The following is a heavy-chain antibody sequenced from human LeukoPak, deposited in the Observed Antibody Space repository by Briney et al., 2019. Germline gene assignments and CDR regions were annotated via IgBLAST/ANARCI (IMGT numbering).Heavy chain of an antibody. D-gene: IGHD1-26*01. CDR3: AARIVGGRYFDY. J-gene: IGHJ4*02. CDR1: CGPLTSWYW. Sequence: KASGTLSLPCAVSCGPLTSWYWWGWGRPPPREGPGGVGEIFHSGSTHYNPSPKSRVTISVDTSKNQFSLKLSSVTAADTAVYYCAARIVGGRYFDYWGQGTLVTVSS. CDR2: IFHSGST. V-gene: IGHV4-4*02.